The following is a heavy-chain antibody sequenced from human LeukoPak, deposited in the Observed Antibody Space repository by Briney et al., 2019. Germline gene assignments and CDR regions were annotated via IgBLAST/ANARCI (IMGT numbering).Heavy chain of an antibody. Sequence: GASVKVSCKASGYTFTSYGISWVRQAPGQGLEWMGWISVYNGNTNHGQKLQGRVTMTTDTSTSTAYMELSSLRSEDTAVYYCARVSGDYSMPFDYWGQGTLVTVSS. CDR1: GYTFTSYG. D-gene: IGHD2/OR15-2a*01. V-gene: IGHV1-18*01. J-gene: IGHJ4*02. CDR3: ARVSGDYSMPFDY. CDR2: ISVYNGNT.